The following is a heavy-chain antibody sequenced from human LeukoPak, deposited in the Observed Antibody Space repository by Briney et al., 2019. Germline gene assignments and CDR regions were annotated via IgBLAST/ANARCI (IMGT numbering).Heavy chain of an antibody. Sequence: QPGGSLRLSCSASGFTFSSYAMSWVRQAPGKGLEWVSTFGERGSSAYYADSVKGRFTISRDNSKNTLYLQMNSLRAEDTAVYYCARTVAVAFDYWGQGTLVTVSS. J-gene: IGHJ4*02. CDR3: ARTVAVAFDY. CDR2: FGERGSSA. V-gene: IGHV3-23*01. CDR1: GFTFSSYA. D-gene: IGHD6-19*01.